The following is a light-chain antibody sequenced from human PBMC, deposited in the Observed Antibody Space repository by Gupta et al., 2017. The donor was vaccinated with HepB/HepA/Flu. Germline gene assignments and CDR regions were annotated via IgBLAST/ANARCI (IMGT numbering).Light chain of an antibody. CDR3: HQEGSSPLT. V-gene: IGKV3-20*01. J-gene: IGKJ5*01. CDR1: QSVSSSY. CDR2: GAS. Sequence: EIVLTQSPGTLSLSPGERATLSCRASQSVSSSYLAWYRQKPGQAPRLLIYGASSRATGIPDRFSGSGCGTEFTLTISRREPEDFAVYYCHQEGSSPLTFGQGTRLDIK.